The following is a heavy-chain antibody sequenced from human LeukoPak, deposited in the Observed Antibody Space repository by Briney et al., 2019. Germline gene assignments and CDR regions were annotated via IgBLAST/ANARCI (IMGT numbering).Heavy chain of an antibody. CDR1: GGSISSYY. D-gene: IGHD2-2*01. V-gene: IGHV4-59*01. J-gene: IGHJ6*03. CDR3: ARGADIVVVPASQGGPYYYYYMDV. CDR2: IYYSGST. Sequence: SETLSLTCTVSGGSISSYYWSWIRQPPGKGLEWIGYIYYSGSTNYNPSLKSRVTISVDTSKNQFSLKLSSVTAADTAVYYCARGADIVVVPASQGGPYYYYYMDVWGKGTTVTVSS.